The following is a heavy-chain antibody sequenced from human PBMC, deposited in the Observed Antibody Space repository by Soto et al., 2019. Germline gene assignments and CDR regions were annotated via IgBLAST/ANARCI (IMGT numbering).Heavy chain of an antibody. D-gene: IGHD6-19*01. V-gene: IGHV1-3*01. Sequence: ASVKVSCKASGYTFTSYAMHWVRQAPGQRLERMGWINAGNGNTKYSQKFQGRVTITRDTSASTAYMELSSLRSEDTAVYYCARGAPILAVAGTVVWFDPWGQGTLVTVS. CDR1: GYTFTSYA. J-gene: IGHJ5*02. CDR3: ARGAPILAVAGTVVWFDP. CDR2: INAGNGNT.